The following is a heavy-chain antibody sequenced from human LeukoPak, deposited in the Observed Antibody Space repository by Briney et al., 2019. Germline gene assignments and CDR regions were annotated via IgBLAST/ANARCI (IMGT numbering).Heavy chain of an antibody. CDR3: AREEALGSGSFDY. CDR1: GASISISNYY. D-gene: IGHD1-26*01. Sequence: PAETLSLTCSVSGASISISNYYWGWIRRPPGKGLEWIGSIYYSGRTYYNPSLKGRVTISVDTSKTQCSLKLRSVTAADTAVYYCAREEALGSGSFDYWGQGTLVTVSS. J-gene: IGHJ4*02. V-gene: IGHV4-39*07. CDR2: IYYSGRT.